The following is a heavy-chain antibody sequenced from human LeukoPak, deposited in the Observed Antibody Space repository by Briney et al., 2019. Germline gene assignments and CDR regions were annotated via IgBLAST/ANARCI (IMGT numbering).Heavy chain of an antibody. D-gene: IGHD1/OR15-1a*01. V-gene: IGHV3-7*01. Sequence: GGSLRLSCAASGFTFSNYWMSWVRQAPGKGLEWVANIKQDGSEKYYVDSVKGRFTISRNNAKNSLYLQMDSLRAEDTAMYYCGRPPTYNWNIDYWGQGTLVTVSS. CDR3: GRPPTYNWNIDY. J-gene: IGHJ4*02. CDR2: IKQDGSEK. CDR1: GFTFSNYW.